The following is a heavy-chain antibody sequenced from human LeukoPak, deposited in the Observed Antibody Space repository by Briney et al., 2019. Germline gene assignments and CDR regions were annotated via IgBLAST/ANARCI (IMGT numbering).Heavy chain of an antibody. CDR1: GFAFSRYW. CDR2: IEGDGSST. V-gene: IGHV3-74*01. CDR3: ARDPSAFAGYFDF. J-gene: IGHJ4*02. D-gene: IGHD3-10*01. Sequence: GGSLRLSCAASGFAFSRYWMHWVRQAPGKGLVWVSRIEGDGSSTTYADYVKGRFTISRDNAKNTLYLQMNSLRAEDTAVYFCARDPSAFAGYFDFWGQGTLVAASS.